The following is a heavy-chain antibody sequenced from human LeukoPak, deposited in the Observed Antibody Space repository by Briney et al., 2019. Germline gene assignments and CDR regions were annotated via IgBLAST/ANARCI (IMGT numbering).Heavy chain of an antibody. V-gene: IGHV1-46*01. Sequence: GASVKVSRKASGYTFTSYYMHWVRQAPGQGLEWVGKINPSGGTTTYAQKFQGRVTMARDTSTSTVYMELSSLISEDTAVYYCARGGPYCGGDCYYFDFWGQGTLVTVSS. J-gene: IGHJ4*02. CDR2: INPSGGTT. CDR3: ARGGPYCGGDCYYFDF. D-gene: IGHD2-21*02. CDR1: GYTFTSYY.